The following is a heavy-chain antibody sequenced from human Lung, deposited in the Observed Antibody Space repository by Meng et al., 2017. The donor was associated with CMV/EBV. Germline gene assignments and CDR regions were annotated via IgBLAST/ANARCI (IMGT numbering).Heavy chain of an antibody. CDR3: ARWGYDGGDAFDI. V-gene: IGHV5-51*01. Sequence: GEXXKILRKGSGYSLTSYWIGWVRQRPGKGLEWMGIIYPGYSDTRYSLSFQGQVTIPADKSIGPAYLEWSSLKASETAMYYCARWGYDGGDAFDIWGQGTMVTVSS. J-gene: IGHJ3*02. D-gene: IGHD3-16*01. CDR2: IYPGYSDT. CDR1: GYSLTSYW.